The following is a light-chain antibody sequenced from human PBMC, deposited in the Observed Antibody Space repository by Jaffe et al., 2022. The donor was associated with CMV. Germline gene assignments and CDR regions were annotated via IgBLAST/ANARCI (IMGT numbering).Light chain of an antibody. V-gene: IGLV2-14*03. Sequence: QSALTQPASVSGSPGQSITISCTGTSSDIGASNYVSWYQQHPGKAPKVMIHDVSDRPSGVSNRFSGSKSGNTASLTISGLQAEDDADYYCSSYTSTSTLVVFGGGTKLTVL. J-gene: IGLJ2*01. CDR2: DVS. CDR1: SSDIGASNY. CDR3: SSYTSTSTLVV.